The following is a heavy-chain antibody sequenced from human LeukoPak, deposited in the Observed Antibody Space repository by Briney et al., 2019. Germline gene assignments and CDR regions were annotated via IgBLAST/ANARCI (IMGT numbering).Heavy chain of an antibody. Sequence: SETLSLACTVSGASIYTSSYYWGWIRQPPGKGLEWIGNIYYNGRTYYNSSLESRVTMSVDTSKNQFSLKLSSVTAADTAVYYCAREIQPGSERPTAEYFQHWGQGTLVTVSS. CDR1: GASIYTSSYY. CDR2: IYYNGRT. V-gene: IGHV4-39*02. J-gene: IGHJ1*01. CDR3: AREIQPGSERPTAEYFQH. D-gene: IGHD1-14*01.